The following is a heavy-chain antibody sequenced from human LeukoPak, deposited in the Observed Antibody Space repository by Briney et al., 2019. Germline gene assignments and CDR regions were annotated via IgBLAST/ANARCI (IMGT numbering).Heavy chain of an antibody. CDR3: AEAARSSGPSYYYGMDV. J-gene: IGHJ6*02. V-gene: IGHV3-23*01. D-gene: IGHD6-25*01. CDR2: ITGSGGNT. Sequence: PGGSLRLSCAASGFIFSSYSMSWVRQAPGMGLEWVSVITGSGGNTYYADSVKGRFTISKYNSKTTVYLQMSSLGGDETAVYYCAEAARSSGPSYYYGMDVGGQGRTVSVS. CDR1: GFIFSSYS.